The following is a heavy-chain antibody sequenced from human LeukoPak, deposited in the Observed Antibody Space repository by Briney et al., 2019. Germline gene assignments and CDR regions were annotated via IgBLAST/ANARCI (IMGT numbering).Heavy chain of an antibody. D-gene: IGHD1-26*01. V-gene: IGHV3-53*01. Sequence: GGSLRLSCAASGFTVSSNYMSWVRQAPGMGLEWVSVIYSGGSTYYADSVRGRFTISRDNSKNTLYLQMNSLRAEDTAVYYCASEVGATVGAFDIWGQGTMVTVSS. CDR1: GFTVSSNY. CDR2: IYSGGST. J-gene: IGHJ3*02. CDR3: ASEVGATVGAFDI.